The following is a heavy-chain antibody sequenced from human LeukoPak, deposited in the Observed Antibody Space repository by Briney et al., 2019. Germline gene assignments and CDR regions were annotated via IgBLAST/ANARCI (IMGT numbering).Heavy chain of an antibody. V-gene: IGHV3-21*01. CDR3: ATIPTGGLVRAGVIDV. CDR2: ISATSTFI. J-gene: IGHJ6*02. D-gene: IGHD2-21*01. Sequence: PGGSLRLSCSASGFTFSRHHMTWVRQAPGKGLEWVSSISATSTFIEDADSVKGRFTISRDNAKISVYLQMDSLKDEDTAVYYCATIPTGGLVRAGVIDVWGQGTTVTVSS. CDR1: GFTFSRHH.